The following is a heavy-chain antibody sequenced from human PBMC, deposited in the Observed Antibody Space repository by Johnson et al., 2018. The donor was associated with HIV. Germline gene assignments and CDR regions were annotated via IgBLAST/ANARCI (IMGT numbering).Heavy chain of an antibody. Sequence: VQLMESGGGLVKPGGSLRLSCVASGFTFSNAWMSWVRQAPGKGLEWVGRIKTKTDGGTTDYAAPVQGRFTISRDDSKNTLYLQMNSLKTEDTAVYYCTTDGMWWRTAFDIWGQGTMVTVSS. D-gene: IGHD2-21*01. CDR2: IKTKTDGGTT. V-gene: IGHV3-15*01. CDR3: TTDGMWWRTAFDI. CDR1: GFTFSNAW. J-gene: IGHJ3*02.